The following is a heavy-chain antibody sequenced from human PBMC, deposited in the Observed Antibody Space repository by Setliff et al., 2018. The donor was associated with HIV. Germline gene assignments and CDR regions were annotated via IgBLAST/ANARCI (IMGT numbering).Heavy chain of an antibody. J-gene: IGHJ6*03. CDR2: IPLFGTA. Sequence: SVKVSCKISGYTLTEVSMHWVRQAPGKGLEWMGGIPLFGTANYAQKFQGRVRITADESTGTAYMELRTLKFEDTAMYYCVVGGSSWYADYHYYYMDIWGTGTTVTVSS. CDR1: GYTLTEVS. CDR3: VVGGSSWYADYHYYYMDI. V-gene: IGHV1-69*13. D-gene: IGHD6-13*01.